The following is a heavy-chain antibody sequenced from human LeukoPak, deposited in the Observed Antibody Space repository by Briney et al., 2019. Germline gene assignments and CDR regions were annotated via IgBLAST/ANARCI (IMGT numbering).Heavy chain of an antibody. J-gene: IGHJ4*02. CDR3: ARAVERDYYDSSGCEY. CDR1: GYSISSAYY. V-gene: IGHV4-38-2*01. D-gene: IGHD3-22*01. Sequence: SETLSLTCAVSGYSISSAYYWGWIRQPPGKGLEWIGSIYHSGTTYYNPSLKSRVTISGDTSRNQFSLKVNSVTAADTAVYYCARAVERDYYDSSGCEYWGQGTLVTVSS. CDR2: IYHSGTT.